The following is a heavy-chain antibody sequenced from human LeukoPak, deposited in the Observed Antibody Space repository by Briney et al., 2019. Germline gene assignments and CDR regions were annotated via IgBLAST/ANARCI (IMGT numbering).Heavy chain of an antibody. CDR1: GFTFSNYW. V-gene: IGHV3-74*01. CDR3: AREEEMATNTDY. CDR2: IHSDGSST. Sequence: GGSLRLSCVASGFTFSNYWMHWVRQALGKGLVWVSRIHSDGSSTTSADSVKGRFTISRDNAENTLYLQMNSLRAEDTTVYYCAREEEMATNTDYWGQGTLVTVSS. D-gene: IGHD5-24*01. J-gene: IGHJ4*02.